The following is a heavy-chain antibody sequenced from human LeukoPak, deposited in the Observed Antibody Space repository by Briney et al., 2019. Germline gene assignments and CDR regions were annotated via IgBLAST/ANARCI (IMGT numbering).Heavy chain of an antibody. CDR1: GFTFSSYS. J-gene: IGHJ4*02. D-gene: IGHD3-22*01. Sequence: GGSLRLSCAASGFTFSSYSMNWVRQAPGKGLEWVSSISSSSSYIYYADSMKGRFTISRGNAKNSLYLQMNSLRAEDTAVYYCARDLGYYDSSGSTFDYWGQGTLVTVSS. CDR2: ISSSSSYI. V-gene: IGHV3-21*01. CDR3: ARDLGYYDSSGSTFDY.